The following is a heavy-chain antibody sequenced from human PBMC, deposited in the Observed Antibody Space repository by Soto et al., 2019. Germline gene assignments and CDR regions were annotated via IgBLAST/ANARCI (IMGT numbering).Heavy chain of an antibody. J-gene: IGHJ4*02. CDR3: ARLRGGDAKWLLDH. CDR1: RYTFSNYW. D-gene: IGHD5-12*01. V-gene: IGHV5-51*03. CDR2: IYPSDSDT. Sequence: EVQLVQSGAEVKKPGESLKISCQGSRYTFSNYWIGWVRQMPGKGLEWMGIIYPSDSDTRYSPSFQGQVTISADKSFSAIYLQRSSLKASDSAMYYCARLRGGDAKWLLDHWGQGTLVTVSS.